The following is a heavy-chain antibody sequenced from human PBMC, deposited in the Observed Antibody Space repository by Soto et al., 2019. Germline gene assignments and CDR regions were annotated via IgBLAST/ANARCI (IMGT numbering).Heavy chain of an antibody. J-gene: IGHJ5*02. CDR3: AREVVETSSLWLDP. V-gene: IGHV1-8*01. CDR2: MNTNTNTT. D-gene: IGHD2-15*01. CDR1: GYTFTNNV. Sequence: GASVKVSCKASGYTFTNNVINWVRQAPGQGLEWIGWMNTNTNTTDSAEVFEGRVSLTWDTSISTAYMQLNSLKIDDTAVYYCAREVVETSSLWLDPWCQAILVTLS.